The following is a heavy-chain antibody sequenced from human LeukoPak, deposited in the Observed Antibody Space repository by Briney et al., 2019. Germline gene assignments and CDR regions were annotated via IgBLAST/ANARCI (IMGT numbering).Heavy chain of an antibody. CDR2: ITATGDIA. CDR1: GFTFIKCA. D-gene: IGHD6-19*01. Sequence: GGSLRLSCVASGFTFIKCAMSWIRQAPGKGLEWVAIITATGDIAYYADSVKGRFTISRDNSRNTVYMQMDSLRAEDTAIYYCAGDRNSDWYSPLDYWGQGSQVTVSP. CDR3: AGDRNSDWYSPLDY. V-gene: IGHV3-23*01. J-gene: IGHJ4*02.